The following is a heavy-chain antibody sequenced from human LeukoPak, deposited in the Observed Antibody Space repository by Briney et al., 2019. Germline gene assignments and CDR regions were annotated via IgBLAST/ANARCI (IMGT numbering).Heavy chain of an antibody. CDR2: IIPILGIA. CDR3: ARSEGTYYYDSSGYAFDY. V-gene: IGHV1-69*04. CDR1: GGTFSSYA. J-gene: IGHJ4*02. Sequence: SVKVSCKASGGTFSSYAISWVRQAPGQGLEWMGRIIPILGIANYAQKFQGRVTITADKSTSTAYMELSSLRSEGTAVYYCARSEGTYYYDSSGYAFDYWGQGTLVTVSS. D-gene: IGHD3-22*01.